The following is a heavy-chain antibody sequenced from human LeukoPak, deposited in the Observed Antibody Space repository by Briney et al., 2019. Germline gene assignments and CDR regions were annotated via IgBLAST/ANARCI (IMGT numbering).Heavy chain of an antibody. Sequence: GGSLRLSCAASGFTFSSYAMYWVRQAPGKGLEWVAVISYDGSDKFYADSVKGRFTISRDNAKNSLYLQMNSLRAEDTAIYYRARDQFHRYFDYWGQGTLVTVSS. CDR2: ISYDGSDK. V-gene: IGHV3-30*04. J-gene: IGHJ4*02. D-gene: IGHD5-24*01. CDR1: GFTFSSYA. CDR3: ARDQFHRYFDY.